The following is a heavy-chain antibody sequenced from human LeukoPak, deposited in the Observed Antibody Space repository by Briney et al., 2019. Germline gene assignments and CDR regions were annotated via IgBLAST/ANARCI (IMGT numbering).Heavy chain of an antibody. Sequence: PSETLSLTCTVSGGSISSYYWSWIRQPPGKGLEWIGYIYYSGSTNYNPSLKSRVTISVDTSKNQFSLKLSSVTAADTAVYYCARGSQSSYGHPFDYWGQGTLVTVSS. CDR2: IYYSGST. CDR1: GGSISSYY. V-gene: IGHV4-59*01. J-gene: IGHJ4*02. CDR3: ARGSQSSYGHPFDY. D-gene: IGHD5-18*01.